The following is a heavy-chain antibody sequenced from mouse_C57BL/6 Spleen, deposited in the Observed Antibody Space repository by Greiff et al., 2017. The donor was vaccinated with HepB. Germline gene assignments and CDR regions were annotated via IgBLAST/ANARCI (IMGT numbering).Heavy chain of an antibody. CDR1: GYTFTSYW. J-gene: IGHJ2*01. CDR3: ARSLYGTSFDY. D-gene: IGHD1-1*01. CDR2: INPSSGYT. V-gene: IGHV1-7*01. Sequence: VQVVESGAELAKPGASVKLSCKASGYTFTSYWMHWVKQRPGQGLEWIGYINPSSGYTKYNQKFKDKATLTADKSSSTAYIQLSSLTYEDSAVYYCARSLYGTSFDYWGQGTTLTVSS.